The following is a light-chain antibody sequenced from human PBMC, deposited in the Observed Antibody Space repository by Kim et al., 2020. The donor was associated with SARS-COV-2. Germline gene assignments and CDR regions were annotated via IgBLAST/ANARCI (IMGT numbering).Light chain of an antibody. Sequence: YELTQPPSVSVSPGQTASITCSGDELGYKYAFWYRQKPGQSPVLVIYQDTKRPSGIPERFSGSNSGNTATLTISETQAMDEADYYCQAWDSGNWVFGGGTQLTVL. CDR1: ELGYKY. J-gene: IGLJ3*02. V-gene: IGLV3-1*01. CDR3: QAWDSGNWV. CDR2: QDT.